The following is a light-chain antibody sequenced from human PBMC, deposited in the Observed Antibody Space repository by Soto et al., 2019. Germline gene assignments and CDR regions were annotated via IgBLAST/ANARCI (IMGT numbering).Light chain of an antibody. CDR1: QGVTNS. CDR3: QQHISWPLT. Sequence: PGERATLSCRASQGVTNSLAWYQQKPGQAPRLLVYDASNRATGIPTRFSGSGSGTDFTLTISNLEPEDFAVYYCQQHISWPLTFGGGTKVEIK. J-gene: IGKJ4*01. CDR2: DAS. V-gene: IGKV3-11*01.